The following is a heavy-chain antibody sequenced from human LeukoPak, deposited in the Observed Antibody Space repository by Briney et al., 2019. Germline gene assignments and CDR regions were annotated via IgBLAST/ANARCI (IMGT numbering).Heavy chain of an antibody. CDR2: ISYDGSNK. CDR1: GFTFSSYA. Sequence: GGSLRLSCAASGFTFSSYAMHWVRQAPGKGLEWVAVISYDGSNKYYADSVKGRFTISRDNSKNTLYLQMNSLRAEDTAVYYCARGGYYFDYWGQGTLVTVSS. CDR3: ARGGYYFDY. V-gene: IGHV3-30-3*01. D-gene: IGHD1-26*01. J-gene: IGHJ4*02.